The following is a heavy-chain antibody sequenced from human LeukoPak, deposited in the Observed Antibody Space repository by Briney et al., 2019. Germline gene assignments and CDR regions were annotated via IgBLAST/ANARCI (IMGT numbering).Heavy chain of an antibody. CDR2: IYYSGST. CDR3: ARLTRLAFDI. J-gene: IGHJ3*02. V-gene: IGHV4-39*01. CDR1: GYSISSNNW. Sequence: SDTLSLTCAVSGYSISSNNWWGWIRQPPGKGLEWIGSIYYSGSTYYNPSLKSRVTISVDTSKNQFSLKLSSVTAADTAVYYCARLTRLAFDIWGQGTMVTVSS.